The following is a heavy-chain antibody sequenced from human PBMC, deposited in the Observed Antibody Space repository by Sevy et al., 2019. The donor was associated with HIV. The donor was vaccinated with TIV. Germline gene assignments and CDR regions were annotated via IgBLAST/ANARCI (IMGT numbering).Heavy chain of an antibody. CDR1: GFTFSGSA. V-gene: IGHV3-73*01. D-gene: IGHD2-15*01. Sequence: GGSLRLSCAASGFTFSGSAMHWVRQASGKGLEWVGRIRSKANSYATAYAASVKGRFTISRDDSKNTAYLQMNSVRAEDTAVYYCARDLFSGGNAVYGYWGQGTLVTVSS. J-gene: IGHJ4*02. CDR3: ARDLFSGGNAVYGY. CDR2: IRSKANSYAT.